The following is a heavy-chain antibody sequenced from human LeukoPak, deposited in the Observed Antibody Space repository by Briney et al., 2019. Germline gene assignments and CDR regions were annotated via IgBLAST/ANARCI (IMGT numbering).Heavy chain of an antibody. J-gene: IGHJ4*02. CDR1: GYSFTSCY. CDR2: IHPRRGDT. CDR3: ASVGDYGNGSYYKGYIDS. V-gene: IGHV1-2*02. Sequence: GASVKVSCKTSGYSFTSCYIHWMRQAPGQGLEWMGWIHPRRGDTNYAQKFQGRVTMTRDTSISTAYLDLSSLRSDDTAVYYCASVGDYGNGSYYKGYIDSWDQGTPVTVSP. D-gene: IGHD3-10*01.